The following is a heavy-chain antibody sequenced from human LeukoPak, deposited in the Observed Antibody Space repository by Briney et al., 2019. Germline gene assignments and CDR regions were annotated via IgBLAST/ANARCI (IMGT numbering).Heavy chain of an antibody. Sequence: ASLKVSCKASGYTFTSYGISWVRQAPGQGLEWMGWISAYNGNTNYAQKLQGRVTMTTDTSTSTAYMELRSLRSDDTAVYYCARDERAYYDILTGYYSSYGMDVWGQGTTVTVSS. CDR1: GYTFTSYG. CDR2: ISAYNGNT. CDR3: ARDERAYYDILTGYYSSYGMDV. V-gene: IGHV1-18*01. J-gene: IGHJ6*02. D-gene: IGHD3-9*01.